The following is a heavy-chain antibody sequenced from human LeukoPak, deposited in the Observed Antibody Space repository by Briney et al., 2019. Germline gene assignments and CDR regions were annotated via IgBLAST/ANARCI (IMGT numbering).Heavy chain of an antibody. CDR2: IYPGDSDT. J-gene: IGHJ4*02. Sequence: GESLKISCQGSGYSFTSYWIGWVRQLPGKGLEWMGIIYPGDSDTRYSPSFQGQVTISADRSISTAYLQWSSLKASDTAMYYCARRHYYDTTGYRIDYWGQGTLVTVSS. CDR3: ARRHYYDTTGYRIDY. V-gene: IGHV5-51*01. CDR1: GYSFTSYW. D-gene: IGHD3-22*01.